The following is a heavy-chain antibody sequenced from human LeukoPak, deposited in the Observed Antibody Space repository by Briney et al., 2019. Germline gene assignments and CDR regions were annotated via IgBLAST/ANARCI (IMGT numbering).Heavy chain of an antibody. CDR2: INAGNGNT. D-gene: IGHD3-22*01. J-gene: IGHJ4*02. CDR1: GYTFTSYA. CDR3: ARDPTAGDSSGYYGAGDY. V-gene: IGHV1-3*01. Sequence: ASVKVSCKASGYTFTSYAMHWVRQAPGQRLEWMGWINAGNGNTKYSQKFQGRVTITRDTSASTAYMELSSLRSEDTAVYYCARDPTAGDSSGYYGAGDYWGQGTLVTVSS.